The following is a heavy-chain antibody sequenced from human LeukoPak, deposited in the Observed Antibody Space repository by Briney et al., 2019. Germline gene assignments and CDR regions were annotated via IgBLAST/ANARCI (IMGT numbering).Heavy chain of an antibody. J-gene: IGHJ4*02. V-gene: IGHV3-33*01. Sequence: AGGSLRLSCAASGFTFSSYGMHWVRQAPGKGLEWVAVMWYDGSNKYYADSVKGRFTISRDNSKNTLYLQMNSLRAEDTAVYYCARAWGDYDFDYWGQGTLVTVSS. CDR3: ARAWGDYDFDY. CDR2: MWYDGSNK. CDR1: GFTFSSYG. D-gene: IGHD4-17*01.